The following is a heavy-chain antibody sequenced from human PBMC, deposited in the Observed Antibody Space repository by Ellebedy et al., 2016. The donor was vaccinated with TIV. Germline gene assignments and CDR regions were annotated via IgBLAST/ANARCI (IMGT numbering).Heavy chain of an antibody. V-gene: IGHV1-69*04. CDR3: ARDEVSGSYQYYFDY. Sequence: AASVKVSCKASGGTFSSYAISWVRQAPGQGLEWMGRIIPILGIANYAQKFQGRVTITADKSTSTAYMELRSLRSDDTAVYYCARDEVSGSYQYYFDYWGQGTLVTVSS. J-gene: IGHJ4*02. CDR2: IIPILGIA. D-gene: IGHD1-26*01. CDR1: GGTFSSYA.